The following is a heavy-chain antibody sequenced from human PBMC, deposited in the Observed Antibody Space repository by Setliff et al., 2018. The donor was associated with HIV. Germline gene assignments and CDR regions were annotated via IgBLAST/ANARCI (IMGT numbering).Heavy chain of an antibody. CDR3: ARDFGYFDEYGDYYYMDV. CDR2: ISARSTSM. D-gene: IGHD3-22*01. V-gene: IGHV3-21*01. CDR1: GFAFNNYI. J-gene: IGHJ6*03. Sequence: PGGSLRLSCTASGFAFNNYIMNWVRQAPGKGLEWISSISARSTSMYFTDSVRGRFTISRDNARNSLYLQMNNLRAEDTAVYYCARDFGYFDEYGDYYYMDVWGQGTPVTVSS.